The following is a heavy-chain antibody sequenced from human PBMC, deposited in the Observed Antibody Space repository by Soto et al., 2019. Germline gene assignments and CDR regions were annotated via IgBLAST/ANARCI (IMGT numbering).Heavy chain of an antibody. V-gene: IGHV1-69*12. CDR1: GGTFSSYA. D-gene: IGHD2-2*01. J-gene: IGHJ6*02. CDR2: IIPIFGTA. Sequence: QVQLVQSGAEVKKPGSSVKVSCKASGGTFSSYAISWVRQAPGQGLEWMGGIIPIFGTANYAQKFQGRVRIAADESTGTAYMELSSLRSEDAAVYYGGEVPAARPYGMDVWGQGTTVTVSS. CDR3: GEVPAARPYGMDV.